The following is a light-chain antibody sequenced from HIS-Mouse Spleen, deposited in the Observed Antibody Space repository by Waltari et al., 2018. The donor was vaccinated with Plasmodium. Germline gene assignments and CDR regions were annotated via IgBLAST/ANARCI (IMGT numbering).Light chain of an antibody. Sequence: QSALTQPASVSGSPGQSITISCPGTSRYVWRYHLFPWYQQHPGKAPKLLIYEGSKRPSGVSNRFSGSKSGNTASLTISGLQAEDEADYYCCSYAGSSTWVFGGGTKLTVL. CDR3: CSYAGSSTWV. CDR2: EGS. J-gene: IGLJ3*02. CDR1: SRYVWRYHL. V-gene: IGLV2-23*01.